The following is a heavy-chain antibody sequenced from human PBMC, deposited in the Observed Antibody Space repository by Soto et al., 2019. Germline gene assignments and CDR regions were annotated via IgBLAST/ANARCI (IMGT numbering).Heavy chain of an antibody. V-gene: IGHV3-23*01. CDR1: GFTFSSYV. CDR3: ATLTTIWFGELETFDY. D-gene: IGHD3-10*01. Sequence: EVQLLESGGGLVQPGGSLRLSCAASGFTFSSYVMNWVRQAPGKGLEWVSTISDSGDSTYYADSVKGRFAISRDNSKNTLYLQMNSLRAEDTAVYYCATLTTIWFGELETFDYWGQGTLVTVSS. J-gene: IGHJ4*02. CDR2: ISDSGDST.